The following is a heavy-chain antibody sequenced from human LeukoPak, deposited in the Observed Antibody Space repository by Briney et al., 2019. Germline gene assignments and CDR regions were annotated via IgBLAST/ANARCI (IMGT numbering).Heavy chain of an antibody. Sequence: GGSLRLSCAAAGFTFSSYAMSWVRQAPGKGLEWVSAISGRGDRTYYADSVKGRFTISRDNSKNTLYLQMNSLRAEDTAVYYCAKEQSSSGFFDYWGQGTLVTVSS. CDR1: GFTFSSYA. CDR3: AKEQSSSGFFDY. V-gene: IGHV3-23*01. CDR2: ISGRGDRT. J-gene: IGHJ4*02. D-gene: IGHD6-6*01.